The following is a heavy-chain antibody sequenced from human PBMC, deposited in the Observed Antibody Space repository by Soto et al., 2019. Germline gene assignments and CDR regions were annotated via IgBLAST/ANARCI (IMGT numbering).Heavy chain of an antibody. CDR3: ARQWGLSAFDI. CDR1: GGSISSYY. J-gene: IGHJ3*02. Sequence: QVQLQESGPGLVKPSETLSLTCTVSGGSISSYYWSWIRQPPGKGLEWIGYIYYSGSTNYNPSLKIRVTISVETSKNQFSLKLSSVTAADTAVYYCARQWGLSAFDIWGQGTMVTVSS. CDR2: IYYSGST. V-gene: IGHV4-59*08. D-gene: IGHD1-26*01.